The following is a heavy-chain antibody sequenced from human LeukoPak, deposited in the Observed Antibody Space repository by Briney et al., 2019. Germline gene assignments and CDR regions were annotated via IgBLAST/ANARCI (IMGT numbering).Heavy chain of an antibody. CDR1: GGTFNNSA. D-gene: IGHD4-17*01. CDR2: IMPLFGTA. V-gene: IGHV1-69*05. J-gene: IGHJ5*02. Sequence: SVKVSCKTSGGTFNNSAISWVRQAPGQGLEWLGGIMPLFGTAGYAQKFQGRVTIIKDESTKTVYLELTSLTSDDTAVYYCARDVHGDYGSGWFDPWGQGTLVSVSS. CDR3: ARDVHGDYGSGWFDP.